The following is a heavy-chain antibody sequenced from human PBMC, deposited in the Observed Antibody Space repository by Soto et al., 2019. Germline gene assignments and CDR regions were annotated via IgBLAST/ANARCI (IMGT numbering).Heavy chain of an antibody. Sequence: ASVKVSCKASGYTFTSYAMHWVRQSPGQRLEWMGWINAGNGNTKYSQKFQGRVTITRDTSASTAYMGLSSLRSEDTAVYYCAREGYYDSSGYYSFDYWGQGTLVTVSS. CDR2: INAGNGNT. J-gene: IGHJ4*02. CDR3: AREGYYDSSGYYSFDY. V-gene: IGHV1-3*01. D-gene: IGHD3-22*01. CDR1: GYTFTSYA.